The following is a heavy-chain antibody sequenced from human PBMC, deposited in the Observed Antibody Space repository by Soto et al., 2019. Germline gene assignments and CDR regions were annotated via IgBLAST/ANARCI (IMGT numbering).Heavy chain of an antibody. CDR1: GYTFTSYY. CDR2: INPSGGST. CDR3: ARVTREIYDSRGYYFDY. Sequence: ASVKVSCKASGYTFTSYYMHWVRQAPGQGLEWMGIINPSGGSTSYAQKFQGRVTMTRDTSTSTVYMELSSLRSEDTAVYYCARVTREIYDSRGYYFDYWRHGTLVTVSS. D-gene: IGHD3-22*01. V-gene: IGHV1-46*01. J-gene: IGHJ4*01.